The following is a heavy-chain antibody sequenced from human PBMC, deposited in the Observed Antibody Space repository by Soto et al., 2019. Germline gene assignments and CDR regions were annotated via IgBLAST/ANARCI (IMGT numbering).Heavy chain of an antibody. CDR2: IYYSGST. J-gene: IGHJ6*02. D-gene: IGHD1-26*01. CDR3: ARLSPGGYGMDV. V-gene: IGHV4-39*01. Sequence: SETLSLTCTVSGGSISSSSYYWGWIRQPPGKGLEWIGSIYYSGSTYYNPSLKSRVTISVDTSKNQFSLELSSVTAADTAVYYCARLSPGGYGMDVWGQGTTVTVSS. CDR1: GGSISSSSYY.